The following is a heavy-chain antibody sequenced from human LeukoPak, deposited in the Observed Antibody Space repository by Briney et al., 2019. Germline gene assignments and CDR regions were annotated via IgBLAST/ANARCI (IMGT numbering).Heavy chain of an antibody. CDR3: ARRDGDYYYYGMDV. V-gene: IGHV3-11*01. CDR2: ISSSGSTI. J-gene: IGHJ6*02. Sequence: GGSLRLSCAASGFTFSDYYMSWIRQAPRKGLEWVSYISSSGSTIYYADSVKGRFTISRDNAKNSLYLQMNSLRAEDTAVYYCARRDGDYYYYGMDVWGQGTTVTVSS. D-gene: IGHD4-17*01. CDR1: GFTFSDYY.